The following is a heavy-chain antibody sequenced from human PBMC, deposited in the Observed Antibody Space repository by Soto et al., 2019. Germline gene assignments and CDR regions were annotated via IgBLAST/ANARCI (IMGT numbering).Heavy chain of an antibody. V-gene: IGHV1-46*02. CDR1: GYTFNTYY. CDR2: IHPSGGGT. J-gene: IGHJ4*02. D-gene: IGHD2-21*02. Sequence: QVQLVQSGAEVKKPGASVKVSCKPSGYTFNTYYLHWVRQAPGQALEWMGVIHPSGGGTTYAQKFLGRVTVTRDTSTSTVFMELSSLRSDATAVYYCARGGHIAVVTASFDYWGQGTLVTVSS. CDR3: ARGGHIAVVTASFDY.